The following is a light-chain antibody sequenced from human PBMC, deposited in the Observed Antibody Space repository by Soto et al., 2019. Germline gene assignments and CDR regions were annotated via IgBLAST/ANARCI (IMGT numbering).Light chain of an antibody. CDR2: GIS. J-gene: IGKJ1*01. V-gene: IGKV3-20*01. Sequence: EIVLTQSPGTLSLSPGERATLSCRASHTISSSYLAWYQQKPGQAPRLLMYGISRRATGIPDRFSGRGSGTDFTLTVTRLEPEDFAGYYCQQYVTSSPRTFGQGTKVAIK. CDR3: QQYVTSSPRT. CDR1: HTISSSY.